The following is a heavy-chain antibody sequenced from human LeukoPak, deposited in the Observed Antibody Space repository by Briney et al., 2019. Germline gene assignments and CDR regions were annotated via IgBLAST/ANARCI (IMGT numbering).Heavy chain of an antibody. CDR3: ARVRISGSYENAFDI. CDR2: IYTSGST. CDR1: GGSISSYY. J-gene: IGHJ3*02. V-gene: IGHV4-4*07. Sequence: SETLSLTCTVSGGSISSYYRSWIRQPAGKGLEWIGRIYTSGSTNYNPSLKSRVTMSVDTSKNQFSLKLSSVTAADTAVYYCARVRISGSYENAFDIWGQGTMVTVSS. D-gene: IGHD1-26*01.